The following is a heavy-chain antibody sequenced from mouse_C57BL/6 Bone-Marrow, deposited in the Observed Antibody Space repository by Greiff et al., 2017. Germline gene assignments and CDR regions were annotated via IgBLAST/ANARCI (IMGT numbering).Heavy chain of an antibody. CDR2: ISDGGSYT. Sequence: VQLKESGGGLVKPGGSLKLSCAASGFTFSSYAMSWVRQTPEKRLEWVATISDGGSYTYYPDNVKGRFTISRDNAKTNLYLQMSHLKSEDTAMYYCANYGSSRYWYFDVWGTGTTVTVSS. D-gene: IGHD1-1*01. J-gene: IGHJ1*03. V-gene: IGHV5-4*01. CDR3: ANYGSSRYWYFDV. CDR1: GFTFSSYA.